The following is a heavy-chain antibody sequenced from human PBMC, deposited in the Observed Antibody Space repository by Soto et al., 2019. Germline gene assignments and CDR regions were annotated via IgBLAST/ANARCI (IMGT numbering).Heavy chain of an antibody. CDR3: ARERWFGETHNTFDP. Sequence: EVQLVESGGGLVQPGGSLRLSCAASGFTFSSYSMNWVRQAPGKGLEWVSYISSSSSTIYYADSVKGRFTISRDNAKNSLYLQMNSLRAEDTAVYYCARERWFGETHNTFDPWGQGTLVTVSS. CDR1: GFTFSSYS. D-gene: IGHD3-10*01. CDR2: ISSSSSTI. V-gene: IGHV3-48*01. J-gene: IGHJ5*02.